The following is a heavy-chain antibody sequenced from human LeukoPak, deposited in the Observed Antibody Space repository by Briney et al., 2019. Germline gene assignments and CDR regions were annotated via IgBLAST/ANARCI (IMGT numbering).Heavy chain of an antibody. V-gene: IGHV4-4*02. J-gene: IGHJ4*02. CDR2: IYHSGST. CDR1: GGSISSSNW. CDR3: ARLPTAFGFLEWLLYRYYFDY. Sequence: SETPSLTCAVSGGSISSSNWWSWVRQPPGKGLEWIGEIYHSGSTNYNPSLKSRVTISVDTSKNQFSLKLSSVTAADTAVYYCARLPTAFGFLEWLLYRYYFDYWGQGTLVTVSS. D-gene: IGHD3-3*01.